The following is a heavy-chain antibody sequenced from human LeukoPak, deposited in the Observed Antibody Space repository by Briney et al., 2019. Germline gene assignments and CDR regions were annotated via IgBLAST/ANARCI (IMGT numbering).Heavy chain of an antibody. Sequence: ASVKVSCKASGYTFTSYGISWVRQAPGQGLEWMGWISAYNGNTNYAQKLQGRVTMTTDTSTSTAYMELRGLRSDDTAVYYCARDLLRLGELSTQWGWYYYGMDVWGQGTTVTVSS. CDR3: ARDLLRLGELSTQWGWYYYGMDV. CDR1: GYTFTSYG. CDR2: ISAYNGNT. J-gene: IGHJ6*02. D-gene: IGHD3-16*02. V-gene: IGHV1-18*01.